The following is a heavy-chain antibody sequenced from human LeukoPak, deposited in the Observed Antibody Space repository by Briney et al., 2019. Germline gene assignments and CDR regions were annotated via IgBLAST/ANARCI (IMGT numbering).Heavy chain of an antibody. V-gene: IGHV4-39*07. Sequence: SETLSLTCTVSGGSISSSSYYWGWIRQPPGKGLEWIGSIYYSGSTYYNPSLKSRVTISVDTSKNQFSLKLSSVTAADTAVYYCARYSSGWPHAFDIWGQGTMVTVSS. CDR2: IYYSGST. CDR1: GGSISSSSYY. D-gene: IGHD6-19*01. CDR3: ARYSSGWPHAFDI. J-gene: IGHJ3*02.